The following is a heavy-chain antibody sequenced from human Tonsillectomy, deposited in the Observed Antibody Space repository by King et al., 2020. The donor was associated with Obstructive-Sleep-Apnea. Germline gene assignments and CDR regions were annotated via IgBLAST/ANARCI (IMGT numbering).Heavy chain of an antibody. V-gene: IGHV3-30*18. CDR2: ISYDGSSK. CDR3: AKDAYGSGSYYGLNAFDI. CDR1: GFTFSSYG. J-gene: IGHJ3*02. Sequence: QWQLVQSGGGVVQPGRSLRLSCAASGFTFSSYGMHWVRQAPGKGLEWVAVISYDGSSKYYADSVKGRFTISRDLSKNTLYLQMHSLRTEDTAVYFCAKDAYGSGSYYGLNAFDIWGQGTMVTVSS. D-gene: IGHD3-10*01.